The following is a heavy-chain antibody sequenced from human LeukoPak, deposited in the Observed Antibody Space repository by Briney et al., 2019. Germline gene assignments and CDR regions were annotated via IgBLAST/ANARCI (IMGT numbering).Heavy chain of an antibody. D-gene: IGHD3-10*01. CDR1: GGSFSGYY. J-gene: IGHJ4*02. Sequence: PSETLSLTCAVYGGSFSGYYWSWIRQPPGKGLEWIGYIYHSGSTYYNPSLKSRVTISVDRSKNQFSLKLSSVTAADTAVYYCASLYGSGSYYRFPQDYWGQGTLVTVSS. V-gene: IGHV4-30-2*01. CDR3: ASLYGSGSYYRFPQDY. CDR2: IYHSGST.